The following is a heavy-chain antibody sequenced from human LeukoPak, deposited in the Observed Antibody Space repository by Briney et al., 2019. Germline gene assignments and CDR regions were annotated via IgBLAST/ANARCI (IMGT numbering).Heavy chain of an antibody. CDR1: GFTFSSYS. V-gene: IGHV3-21*01. J-gene: IGHJ4*02. CDR3: ASSTYCGGDCRNADY. D-gene: IGHD2-21*02. Sequence: PGGSLRLSCAASGFTFSSYSMNWVRQAPGKGLEWVSSISSSSSYTYYADSVKGRFTISRDNAKNSLYLQMNSLRAEDTAVYYCASSTYCGGDCRNADYWGQGTLVTVSS. CDR2: ISSSSSYT.